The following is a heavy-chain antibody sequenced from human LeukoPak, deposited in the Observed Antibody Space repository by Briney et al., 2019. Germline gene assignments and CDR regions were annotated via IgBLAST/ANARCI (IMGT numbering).Heavy chain of an antibody. CDR2: IHYSGST. V-gene: IGHV4-59*08. J-gene: IGHJ2*01. CDR3: ARLVTRPWYFDL. D-gene: IGHD2-21*02. CDR1: GGSISGYY. Sequence: SETLSLTCTVSGGSISGYYWSWIRQPPGKGLGWIGYIHYSGSTNYSPSLKSRVTMSVDTSKNQFSLKLSSVIAADTAVYYCARLVTRPWYFDLWGRGTLVTVSS.